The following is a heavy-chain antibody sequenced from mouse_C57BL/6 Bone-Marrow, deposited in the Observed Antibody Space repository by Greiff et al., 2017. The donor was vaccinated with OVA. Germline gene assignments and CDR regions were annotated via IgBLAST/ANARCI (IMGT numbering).Heavy chain of an antibody. V-gene: IGHV1-50*01. CDR1: GYTFTSYW. D-gene: IGHD4-1*01. J-gene: IGHJ3*01. CDR2: IDPSDSYT. Sequence: VQLQQPGAELVKPGASVKLSCKASGYTFTSYWMQWVQQRPGQGLEWIGEIDPSDSYTNYNQKFKGKATLTVDTSSSTAYMQLSSLTSEDSAVYYCARDPNWDVGFAYWGQGTLVTVSA. CDR3: ARDPNWDVGFAY.